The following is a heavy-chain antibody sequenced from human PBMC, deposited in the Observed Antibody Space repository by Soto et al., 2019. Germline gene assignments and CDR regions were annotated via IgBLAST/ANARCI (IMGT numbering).Heavy chain of an antibody. J-gene: IGHJ4*02. D-gene: IGHD2-2*02. CDR1: GYTFTSYA. Sequence: ASVKVSCKASGYTFTSYAMHWVRQAPGQRLEWMGWINAGNGNTKYSQKFQGRVTITRDTSASTAYMELSSLRSEDTAVYYCARPGYCSRTSCDTAIDYWGQGTLVTVSS. CDR2: INAGNGNT. V-gene: IGHV1-3*01. CDR3: ARPGYCSRTSCDTAIDY.